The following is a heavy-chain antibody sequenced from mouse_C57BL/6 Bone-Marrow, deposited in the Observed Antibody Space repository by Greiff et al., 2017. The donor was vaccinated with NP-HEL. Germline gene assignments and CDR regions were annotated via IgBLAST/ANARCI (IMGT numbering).Heavy chain of an antibody. CDR1: GYTFTSYW. J-gene: IGHJ2*01. CDR2: IYPGSGST. D-gene: IGHD4-1*01. Sequence: QVQLQQSGAELVKPGASVKMSCKASGYTFTSYWITWVKQRPGQGLEWIGDIYPGSGSTNYNEKFKSKATLTVDTSSSTAYMQLSSLTSEDSAVYYSARSGGLTGTEDYWGQGTTLTVSS. V-gene: IGHV1-55*01. CDR3: ARSGGLTGTEDY.